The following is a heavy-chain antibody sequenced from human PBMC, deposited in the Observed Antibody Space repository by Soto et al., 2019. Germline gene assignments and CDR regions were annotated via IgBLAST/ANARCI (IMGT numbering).Heavy chain of an antibody. D-gene: IGHD5-12*01. CDR1: GGSISSYY. CDR2: IYYSGST. Sequence: PSETLSLTCTVSGGSISSYYCSWIRQPPWKGLEWIGYIYYSGSTNYNPSLKSRVTISVDTSKNQFSLKLSSVTAADTAVYYCARHGWLQHTFDYWGQGTLVTVSS. CDR3: ARHGWLQHTFDY. V-gene: IGHV4-59*08. J-gene: IGHJ4*02.